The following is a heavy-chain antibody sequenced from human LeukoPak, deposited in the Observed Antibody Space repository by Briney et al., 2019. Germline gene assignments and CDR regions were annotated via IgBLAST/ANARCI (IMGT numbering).Heavy chain of an antibody. CDR3: ARSSSWTGYPLDY. CDR1: GYTFSSYG. Sequence: ASVKVSCKASGYTFSSYGINWVRQAPGQGLEWMGWISVYNGNTNYAQKFQGRVTMTRNTSISTAYMELSSLRSEDTAVYYCARSSSWTGYPLDYWGQGTLVTVSS. D-gene: IGHD3/OR15-3a*01. V-gene: IGHV1-18*01. J-gene: IGHJ4*02. CDR2: ISVYNGNT.